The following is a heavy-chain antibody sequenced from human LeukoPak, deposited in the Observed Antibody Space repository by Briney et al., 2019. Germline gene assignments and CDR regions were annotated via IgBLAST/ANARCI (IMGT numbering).Heavy chain of an antibody. J-gene: IGHJ4*02. V-gene: IGHV3-11*06. Sequence: PGGSLRLSCAASGFTFSDYYMSWIRQAPGKGLEWVSYISSSSSYTNYADSVKGRFTISRDNAKNSLYLQMNSLRAEDTAVYYCARDSYYGSGSCDYWGQGTLVTVSS. CDR1: GFTFSDYY. CDR3: ARDSYYGSGSCDY. CDR2: ISSSSSYT. D-gene: IGHD3-10*01.